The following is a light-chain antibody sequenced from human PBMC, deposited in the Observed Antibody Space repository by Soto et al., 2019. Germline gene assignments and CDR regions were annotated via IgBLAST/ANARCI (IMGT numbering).Light chain of an antibody. Sequence: DIQMTQSPSSLSAYLGDRVTITCRASQGIDNHLAWYQQKPGKAPKLLIYAASTLHSGVPSRFTGSGSGTDFALTISSLQHEDAATYYCQKCKVAPFTFGGGTKVEI. CDR1: QGIDNH. CDR2: AAS. V-gene: IGKV1-27*01. J-gene: IGKJ4*01. CDR3: QKCKVAPFT.